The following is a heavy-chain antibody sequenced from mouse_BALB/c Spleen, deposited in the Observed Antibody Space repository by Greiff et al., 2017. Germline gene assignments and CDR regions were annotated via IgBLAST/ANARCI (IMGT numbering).Heavy chain of an antibody. CDR2: ISYRGST. CDR1: GYSITSYYA. V-gene: IGHV3-2*02. J-gene: IGHJ4*01. D-gene: IGHD2-10*02. CDR3: AGSEYYAMGY. Sequence: DVKLQESGPGLVTPSQSLSLTCTVSGYSITSYYAWNWLRQFPGNKLEWMGYISYRGSTSYNPSLKRRISITRDTTKNQFFLKLNSVTTEDTATYYVAGSEYYAMGYWGQGTSVTVSS.